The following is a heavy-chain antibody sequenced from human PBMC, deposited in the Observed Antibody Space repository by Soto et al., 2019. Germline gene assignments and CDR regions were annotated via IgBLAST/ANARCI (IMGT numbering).Heavy chain of an antibody. D-gene: IGHD5-18*01. CDR1: GFTFSSYS. Sequence: GGSLRLSCAASGFTFSSYSMNWVRQAPGKGLEWVSYISSSSSTIYYADSVKGRFTISRDNAKNSLYLQMNSLRDEDTAVYYCATDTAPSYYYYGMDVWGQGTTVTVSS. J-gene: IGHJ6*02. CDR2: ISSSSSTI. CDR3: ATDTAPSYYYYGMDV. V-gene: IGHV3-48*02.